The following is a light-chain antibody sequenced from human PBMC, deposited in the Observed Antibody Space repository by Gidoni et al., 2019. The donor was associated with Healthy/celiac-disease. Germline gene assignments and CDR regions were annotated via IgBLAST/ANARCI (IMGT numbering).Light chain of an antibody. CDR1: QSILHSNGYNY. J-gene: IGKJ3*01. V-gene: IGKV2-28*01. CDR2: LGS. Sequence: EPASISCRSSQSILHSNGYNYLDWYLQKPGQSPQLLIYLGSNRASGVPDRFSGSGSGTDFTLKISRVEAEDVGVYYCMQALQTPSTFGPGTKVDIK. CDR3: MQALQTPST.